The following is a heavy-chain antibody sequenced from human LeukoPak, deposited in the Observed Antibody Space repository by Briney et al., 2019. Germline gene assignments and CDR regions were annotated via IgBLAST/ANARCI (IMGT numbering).Heavy chain of an antibody. CDR1: GFTFSSYA. D-gene: IGHD3-16*01. J-gene: IGHJ6*02. CDR3: ARAGGGHFFYGMDV. Sequence: GGSLRLSCAASGFTFSSYAMHWVRQAPGKGLEWVAVISYDGSNKYYADSVKGRFTISRDTSKNTLYLQVNSLRGEDTAVYYCARAGGGHFFYGMDVWGQGTTVTVSS. V-gene: IGHV3-30*04. CDR2: ISYDGSNK.